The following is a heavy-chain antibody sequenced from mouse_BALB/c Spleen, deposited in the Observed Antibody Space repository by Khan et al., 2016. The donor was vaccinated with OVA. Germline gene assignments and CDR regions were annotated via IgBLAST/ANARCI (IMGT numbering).Heavy chain of an antibody. J-gene: IGHJ2*01. D-gene: IGHD1-1*01. CDR1: GYSITSGYY. CDR2: ISYDGSN. Sequence: EVELVESGPGLVKPSQSLSLTCSVTGYSITSGYYWNWIRQFPGNKLEWMGYISYDGSNNYNPSLKNRISITRDTSKNQFFLKLNSVTTEDTATXYCARDYYGRGYFDYWGQGTTLTVSS. V-gene: IGHV3-6*02. CDR3: ARDYYGRGYFDY.